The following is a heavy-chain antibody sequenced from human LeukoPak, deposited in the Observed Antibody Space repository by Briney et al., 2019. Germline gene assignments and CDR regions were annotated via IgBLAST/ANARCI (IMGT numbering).Heavy chain of an antibody. J-gene: IGHJ6*02. Sequence: PGGYLRLSCAASGFTVSGNYMSWVRQAPGKGLEWVSLLYRGGSTYYADSVKGRFSISRDNSKNTLYLQMNSLRAEDTAVYYCASRDKGYYYGMDVWGQGTTVTVSS. CDR1: GFTVSGNY. CDR3: ASRDKGYYYGMDV. CDR2: LYRGGST. V-gene: IGHV3-66*01. D-gene: IGHD5-24*01.